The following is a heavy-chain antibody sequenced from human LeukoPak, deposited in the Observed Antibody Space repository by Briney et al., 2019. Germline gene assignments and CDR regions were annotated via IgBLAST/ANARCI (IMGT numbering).Heavy chain of an antibody. J-gene: IGHJ3*02. CDR1: IDSISSYY. D-gene: IGHD2-15*01. V-gene: IGHV4-59*01. CDR3: AREPPGIDDAFDI. CDR2: IFYSGST. Sequence: PSETLSLTCTVSIDSISSYYWSWIRQPPGKGLEWVGYIFYSGSTNYNPSLKSRVTISVDTSKNQLSLKLNSVTAADTAVYFCAREPPGIDDAFDIWGQGTMVTVSS.